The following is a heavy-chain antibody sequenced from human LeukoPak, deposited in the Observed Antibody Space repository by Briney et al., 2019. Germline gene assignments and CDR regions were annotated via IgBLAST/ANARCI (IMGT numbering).Heavy chain of an antibody. V-gene: IGHV4-59*01. CDR1: GGSISSYY. CDR3: ARCDGSGYYEFDY. D-gene: IGHD3-22*01. Sequence: PSETLSLTCTVSGGSISSYYWSWIRQPPGKGLEWIGYIYYSGSTNYNPSLKSRVTISVDTSKNQFSLKLSSVTAADTAVYYCARCDGSGYYEFDYWGQGTLVTVSS. CDR2: IYYSGST. J-gene: IGHJ4*02.